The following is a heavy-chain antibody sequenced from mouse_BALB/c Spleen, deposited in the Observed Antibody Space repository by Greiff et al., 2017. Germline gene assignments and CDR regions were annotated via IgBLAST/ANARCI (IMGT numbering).Heavy chain of an antibody. CDR3: PITGPHDY. D-gene: IGHD4-1*01. J-gene: IGHJ2*01. Sequence: QVQLQQSGAELMKPGASVKISCKATGYTFSSYWIEWVKQRPGHGLEWIGEILPGSGSTNYNEKFKGKATFTADTSSNTAYMQLSSLTSEDSAVYYCPITGPHDYWGQGTTLTVSS. V-gene: IGHV1-9*01. CDR2: ILPGSGST. CDR1: GYTFSSYW.